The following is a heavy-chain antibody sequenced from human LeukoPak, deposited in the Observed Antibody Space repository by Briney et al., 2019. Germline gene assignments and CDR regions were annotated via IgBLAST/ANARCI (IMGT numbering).Heavy chain of an antibody. CDR2: TNPNSGGT. D-gene: IGHD3-22*01. J-gene: IGHJ4*02. Sequence: ASVKVSCKASGYTFTGYYMHWVRQAPGQGLEWMGWTNPNSGGTNYAQKFQGRVTMTRDTSISTAYMELSRLRSDDTAVYYCARSTYYYDSSGYYVRSDYWGQGTLVTVSS. CDR1: GYTFTGYY. CDR3: ARSTYYYDSSGYYVRSDY. V-gene: IGHV1-2*02.